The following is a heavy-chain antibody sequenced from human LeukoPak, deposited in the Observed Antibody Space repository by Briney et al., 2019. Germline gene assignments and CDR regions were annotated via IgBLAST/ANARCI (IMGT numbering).Heavy chain of an antibody. CDR3: ARAAYGDYRYYYFYLDV. J-gene: IGHJ6*03. Sequence: SETLSLTCTVSGGSINSYYWSWIRHPAGKGLEWIGRIYTSGSSNYNPSLKSRVTMSVDTSKNQFSLRLTSVTAADTAVYYCARAAYGDYRYYYFYLDVWGKGTTVTVSS. CDR2: IYTSGSS. V-gene: IGHV4-4*07. CDR1: GGSINSYY. D-gene: IGHD4-17*01.